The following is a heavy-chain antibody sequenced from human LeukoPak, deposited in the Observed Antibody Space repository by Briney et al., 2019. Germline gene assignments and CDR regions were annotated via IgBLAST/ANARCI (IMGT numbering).Heavy chain of an antibody. CDR2: ISSSSSTI. J-gene: IGHJ4*02. CDR3: ARGAYYYED. Sequence: GGSLRLSCAASGFAFNEAWMNWVRQAPGKGLEWVSYISSSSSTIYYADSVKGRFTISRDNAKNSLYLQMNSLRAEDTAVYYCARGAYYYEDWGQGTLVTVSS. D-gene: IGHD3-22*01. CDR1: GFAFNEAW. V-gene: IGHV3-48*01.